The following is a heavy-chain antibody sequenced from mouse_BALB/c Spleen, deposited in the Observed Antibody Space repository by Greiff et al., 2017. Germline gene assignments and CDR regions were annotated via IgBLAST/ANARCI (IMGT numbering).Heavy chain of an antibody. D-gene: IGHD1-2*01. CDR1: GFTFSSFG. CDR2: ISSGSSTI. CDR3: ARGNYYGLHFDY. Sequence: EVQGVESGGGLVQPGGSRKLSCAASGFTFSSFGMHWVRQAPEKGLEWVAYISSGSSTIYYADTVKGRFTISRDNPKNTLFLQMTSLRSEDTAMYYCARGNYYGLHFDYWGQGTTLTVSS. J-gene: IGHJ2*01. V-gene: IGHV5-17*02.